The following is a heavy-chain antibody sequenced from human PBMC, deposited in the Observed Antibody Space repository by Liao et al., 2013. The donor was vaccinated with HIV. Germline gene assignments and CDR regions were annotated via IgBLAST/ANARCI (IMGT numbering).Heavy chain of an antibody. J-gene: IGHJ4*02. CDR2: IYYSGST. CDR1: GGSISSGTYY. D-gene: IGHD6-19*01. V-gene: IGHV4-61*01. Sequence: QVQLQESGPGLVKPSQTLSLTCTVSGGSISSGTYYWSWIRQPPGKGLEWIGYIYYSGSTNYNPSVKSRVTISVDTSENQFSLKLTSVTAADTAVYYCARASGWYPSIDYWGQGTLVTVSS. CDR3: ARASGWYPSIDY.